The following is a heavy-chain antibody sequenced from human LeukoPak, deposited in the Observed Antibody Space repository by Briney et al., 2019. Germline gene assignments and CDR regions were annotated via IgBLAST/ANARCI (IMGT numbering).Heavy chain of an antibody. CDR2: ISSSSSYI. Sequence: GGSLRLSCAASGFTFSSYSMNWVRQAPGKGLEWVSSISSSSSYIYYADSVKGRFTISRDNAKSSLYLQMNSLRAEDTAVYYCARDPTPYCSSTSCYPLNFDHWGQGTLVTVSS. CDR3: ARDPTPYCSSTSCYPLNFDH. V-gene: IGHV3-21*01. J-gene: IGHJ4*02. D-gene: IGHD2-2*01. CDR1: GFTFSSYS.